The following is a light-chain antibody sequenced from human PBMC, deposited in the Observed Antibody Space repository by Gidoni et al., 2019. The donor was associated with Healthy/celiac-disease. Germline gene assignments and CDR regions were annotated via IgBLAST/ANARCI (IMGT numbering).Light chain of an antibody. CDR2: SNN. Sequence: QSVLTQPPSASGTPGQRVTISCSGSSSNIGSNYVYWYQQLPGTAPKLLIYSNNQRPSGVPDRFSGSKSGTSASRAISGLRSEDEADYYCAAWDDSLSGSWVFGGGTKLTVL. J-gene: IGLJ3*02. CDR1: SSNIGSNY. CDR3: AAWDDSLSGSWV. V-gene: IGLV1-47*02.